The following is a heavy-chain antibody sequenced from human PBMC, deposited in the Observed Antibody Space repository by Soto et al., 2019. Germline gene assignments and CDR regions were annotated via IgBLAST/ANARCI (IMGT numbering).Heavy chain of an antibody. J-gene: IGHJ4*02. D-gene: IGHD2-21*02. CDR2: ISYDGSNK. CDR1: GFTFSSYA. CDR3: ARDPYCGGDCYSGGIDY. V-gene: IGHV3-30-3*01. Sequence: GGSLRLSCAASGFTFSSYAMHWVRQAPGKGLEWVAVISYDGSNKYYADSVKGRFTISRDNSKNTLYLQMNSLRAEDTAVYYCARDPYCGGDCYSGGIDYWGQGTLVTV.